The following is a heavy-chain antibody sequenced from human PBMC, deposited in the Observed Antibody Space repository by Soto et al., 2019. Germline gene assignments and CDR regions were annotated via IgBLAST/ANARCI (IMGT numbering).Heavy chain of an antibody. D-gene: IGHD1-26*01. Sequence: PGGSLRLSCAASGFTFSSYGMHWVRQAPGKGLEWVAVISYDGSNKYYADSVKGRFTISRDNSKNTLYLQMNSLRAEDTAVYYCAKGAEFEWEELIAGFDYWGQGTLVPVSS. J-gene: IGHJ4*02. CDR3: AKGAEFEWEELIAGFDY. V-gene: IGHV3-30*18. CDR2: ISYDGSNK. CDR1: GFTFSSYG.